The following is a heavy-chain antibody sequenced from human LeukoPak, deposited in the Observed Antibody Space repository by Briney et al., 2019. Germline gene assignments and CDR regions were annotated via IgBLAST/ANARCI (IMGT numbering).Heavy chain of an antibody. D-gene: IGHD1-14*01. CDR3: AKDEPLDY. V-gene: IGHV3-30*18. CDR1: GFTFSSYG. Sequence: GGSLRLPCAASGFTFSSYGMHWVRQAPGKGLEWVAVISYDGSNKYYADSVKGRFTISRDNSKNTLYLQMNSLRAEDTAVYYCAKDEPLDYWGQGTLVTVSS. CDR2: ISYDGSNK. J-gene: IGHJ4*02.